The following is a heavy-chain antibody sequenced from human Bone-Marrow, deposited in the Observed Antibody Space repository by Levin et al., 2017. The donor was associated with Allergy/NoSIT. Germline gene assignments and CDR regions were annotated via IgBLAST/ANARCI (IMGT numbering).Heavy chain of an antibody. CDR2: IYYSGST. CDR3: ARAIRFLEWLDWFDP. D-gene: IGHD3-3*01. J-gene: IGHJ5*02. V-gene: IGHV4-61*01. CDR1: GGSVSSGSYY. Sequence: ASETLSLTCTVSGGSVSSGSYYWSWIRQPPGKGLEWIGYIYYSGSTNYNPSLKSRVTISVDTSKNQFSLKLSSVTAADTAVYYCARAIRFLEWLDWFDPWGQGTLVTVSS.